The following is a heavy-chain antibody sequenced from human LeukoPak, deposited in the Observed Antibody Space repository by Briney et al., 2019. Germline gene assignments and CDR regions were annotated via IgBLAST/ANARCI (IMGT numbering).Heavy chain of an antibody. CDR2: ISAYNGNT. CDR3: ARDLNDYGDYAFDY. Sequence: GASVKVSCKASGYTFTSYGISWVRQAPGQGLEWMGWISAYNGNTNYAQKLQGRVTMTTDTSTSTAYMELRSLRSDDTAVYYCARDLNDYGDYAFDYWGQGTLVTVSS. J-gene: IGHJ4*02. V-gene: IGHV1-18*01. CDR1: GYTFTSYG. D-gene: IGHD4-17*01.